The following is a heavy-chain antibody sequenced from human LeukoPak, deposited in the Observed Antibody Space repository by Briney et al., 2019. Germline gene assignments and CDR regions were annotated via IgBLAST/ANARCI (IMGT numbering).Heavy chain of an antibody. Sequence: PGGSLRLSCAASGFTFDDYAMHWVRQAPGKGLVWVSRINTDGSSTSYADSVKGRFTISRDNAKNTLYLQMNSLRAEDTAVYFCAHRDTAMVRVDYWGQGTLVTVSS. CDR1: GFTFDDYA. CDR2: INTDGSST. D-gene: IGHD5-18*01. V-gene: IGHV3-74*01. CDR3: AHRDTAMVRVDY. J-gene: IGHJ4*02.